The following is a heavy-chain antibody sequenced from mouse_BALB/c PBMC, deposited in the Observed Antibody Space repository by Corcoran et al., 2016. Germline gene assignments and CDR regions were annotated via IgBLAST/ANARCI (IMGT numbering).Heavy chain of an antibody. D-gene: IGHD2-3*01. J-gene: IGHJ3*01. CDR1: GYSITSGHY. Sequence: DVQLQESGPGLVKPSQSLSLTCSVTGYSITSGHYWNWIRQFPGNKLEWMGYISYDGSNNYNPSLKNRISITRDTSKNQFFLKLNSVTTEDTATYYCARDDGYAYWGQGTLVTV. V-gene: IGHV3-6*02. CDR3: ARDDGYAY. CDR2: ISYDGSN.